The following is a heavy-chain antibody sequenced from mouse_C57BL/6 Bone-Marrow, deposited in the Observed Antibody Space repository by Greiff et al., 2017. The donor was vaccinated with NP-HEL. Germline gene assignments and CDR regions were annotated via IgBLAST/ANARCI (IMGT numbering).Heavy chain of an antibody. D-gene: IGHD2-1*01. Sequence: QVQLQQSGAELMKPGASVKLSCKATGLEWIGEILPGSGSTNYNEKFKGKATFTADTSSNTAYMQLSSLTTEDSAIYYCARCGNPYWYFDVWGTGTTVTVSS. CDR3: ARCGNPYWYFDV. CDR2: ILPGSGST. CDR1: G. J-gene: IGHJ1*03. V-gene: IGHV1-9*01.